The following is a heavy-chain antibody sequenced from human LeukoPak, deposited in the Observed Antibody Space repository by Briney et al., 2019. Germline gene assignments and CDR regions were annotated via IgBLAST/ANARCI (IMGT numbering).Heavy chain of an antibody. V-gene: IGHV3-21*06. D-gene: IGHD2-2*01. Sequence: PGGSLRLCNTPSGLTFSRYNKKSVRRAPGRGLEWVSFISTTRNYIYYAESAKGRFNISRDYVKHSLYLQIHSLRGEDAALYYCARAGVCSTTICDGGIDCWGQVTLVTVSS. J-gene: IGHJ4*02. CDR1: GLTFSRYN. CDR3: ARAGVCSTTICDGGIDC. CDR2: ISTTRNYI.